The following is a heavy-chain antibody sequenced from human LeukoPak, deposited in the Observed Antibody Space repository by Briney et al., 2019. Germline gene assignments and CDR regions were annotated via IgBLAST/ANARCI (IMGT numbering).Heavy chain of an antibody. D-gene: IGHD1-26*01. CDR1: GYTLTSYY. CDR3: AREGSSGFDY. CDR2: INPSGGST. J-gene: IGHJ4*02. Sequence: ASVKVSCKASGYTLTSYYMHWVRQAPGQGLEWMGIINPSGGSTSYEQKFQGRVTMTRDMSTSTVYRELSSLRSEDTAVYYCAREGSSGFDYWGQGTLVTVSS. V-gene: IGHV1-46*01.